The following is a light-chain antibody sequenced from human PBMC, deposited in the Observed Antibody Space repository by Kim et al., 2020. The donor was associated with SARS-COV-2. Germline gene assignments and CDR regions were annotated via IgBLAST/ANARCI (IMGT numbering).Light chain of an antibody. Sequence: PGERAAHARRASQIINSNFIAWSQHNPGQTTRLMSHGAAIRATGIPDRFRGSGSGTDFTLTISRLEPEDFAVYYCQQYGYSPTWTFGQGTKVDIK. CDR2: GAA. CDR3: QQYGYSPTWT. J-gene: IGKJ1*01. CDR1: QIINSNF. V-gene: IGKV3-20*01.